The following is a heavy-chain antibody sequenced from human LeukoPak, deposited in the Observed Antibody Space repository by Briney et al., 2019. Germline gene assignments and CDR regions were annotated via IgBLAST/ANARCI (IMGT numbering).Heavy chain of an antibody. Sequence: ASVKVACKASGNTFTTYDINWVRQATGRGLEWMGWMNPNSGDTGHAQKFQGRVTMTRDTSIGTTYMELSSLRSDDTAVYYCARERESSSLDSWGQGTLVTVSS. CDR2: MNPNSGDT. J-gene: IGHJ4*02. CDR3: ARERESSSLDS. CDR1: GNTFTTYD. D-gene: IGHD2-2*01. V-gene: IGHV1-8*01.